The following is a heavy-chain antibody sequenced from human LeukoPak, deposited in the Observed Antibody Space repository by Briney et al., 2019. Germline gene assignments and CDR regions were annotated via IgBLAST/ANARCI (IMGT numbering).Heavy chain of an antibody. V-gene: IGHV4-30-4*01. CDR1: GGSISSGDYY. CDR2: IYYSGST. CDR3: ARSYNWNDGFDY. D-gene: IGHD1-20*01. Sequence: PSETPSLTCTVSGGSISSGDYYWSWIRQPPGKGLEWIGYIYYSGSTYYNPSLKSRVTISVDTSKNQFSLKLSSVTAADTAVYYCARSYNWNDGFDYWGQGTLVTVSS. J-gene: IGHJ4*02.